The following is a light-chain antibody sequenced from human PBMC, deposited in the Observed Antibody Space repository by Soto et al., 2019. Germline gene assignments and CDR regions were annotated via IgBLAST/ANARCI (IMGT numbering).Light chain of an antibody. Sequence: EIGMTQSPPTLSVSPGERATLSCRASQSVSSNLAWYQQKPGQAPRLLIYGASSRATGIPDRFSGSGSGTDFTLTISRLEPEDFAVYYCQQYGSSPETFGQGTKVDI. CDR2: GAS. CDR1: QSVSSN. J-gene: IGKJ1*01. V-gene: IGKV3-20*01. CDR3: QQYGSSPET.